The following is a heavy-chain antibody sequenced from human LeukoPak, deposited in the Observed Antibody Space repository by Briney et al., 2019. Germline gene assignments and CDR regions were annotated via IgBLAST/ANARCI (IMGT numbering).Heavy chain of an antibody. Sequence: GGSLCLSCAASGFTFSSFGMLWLRHGPGKGREWLAYIHNDGSNTYYADHVRGRFTIARDNCKNTLYLQINSPSAEDTAEYYCAQGLLPLTVYYYYYADVGSKGTTVTISS. J-gene: IGHJ6*03. D-gene: IGHD3-9*01. V-gene: IGHV3-30*02. CDR3: AQGLLPLTVYYYYYADV. CDR1: GFTFSSFG. CDR2: IHNDGSNT.